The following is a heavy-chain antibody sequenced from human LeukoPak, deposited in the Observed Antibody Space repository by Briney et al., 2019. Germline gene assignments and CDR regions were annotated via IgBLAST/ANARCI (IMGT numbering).Heavy chain of an antibody. Sequence: SETLSLTCAVYGGSFSGYYWSWIRQPPGKGLEWIGEINHSGSTNYNPSLKSRVTISIDTSKNQFSLKLSSVTAADTAVYYCARGPLRYFDWEPSRAFDIWGQGTMVTVSS. CDR2: INHSGST. V-gene: IGHV4-34*01. J-gene: IGHJ3*02. D-gene: IGHD3-9*01. CDR3: ARGPLRYFDWEPSRAFDI. CDR1: GGSFSGYY.